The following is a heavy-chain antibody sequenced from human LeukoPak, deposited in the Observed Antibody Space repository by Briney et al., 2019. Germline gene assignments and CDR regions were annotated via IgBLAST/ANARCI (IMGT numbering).Heavy chain of an antibody. Sequence: PSQTLSLTRTVSGGSISSYYWSWIQHPPGKGLEWIGYIYYSGSTNYNPSLKSRVTISVDTSKNQFSLKLSSVTAADTAVYYCARTHCSGGSCYPLADAFDIWGQGTMVTVSS. CDR1: GGSISSYY. CDR3: ARTHCSGGSCYPLADAFDI. V-gene: IGHV4-59*08. CDR2: IYYSGST. J-gene: IGHJ3*02. D-gene: IGHD2-15*01.